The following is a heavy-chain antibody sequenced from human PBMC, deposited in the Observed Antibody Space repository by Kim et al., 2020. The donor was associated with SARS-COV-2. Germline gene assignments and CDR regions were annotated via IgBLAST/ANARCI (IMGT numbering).Heavy chain of an antibody. CDR1: GFTLTNNA. V-gene: IGHV3-23*01. CDR2: IRGGGDT. Sequence: GGSLRLSCAASGFTLTNNAMTWVRQAPGKGLEWVSDIRGGGDTYYADSVKGRFTFSREDSQNMVFLQMDSLTPDDTAVYFCGGYGAFSFWGQGTLVTVSS. J-gene: IGHJ1*01. D-gene: IGHD3-16*01. CDR3: GGYGAFSF.